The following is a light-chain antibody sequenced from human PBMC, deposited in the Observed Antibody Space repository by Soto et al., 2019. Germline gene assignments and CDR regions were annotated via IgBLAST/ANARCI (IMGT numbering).Light chain of an antibody. CDR1: QDIAGY. CDR2: GES. V-gene: IGKV1D-12*01. J-gene: IGKJ5*01. Sequence: DIQVTQSPSSVSASVGGRGTSTCRASQDIAGYLAWYQHKPGRNPELLIHGESRLQSGVQARLSGSGSGKDLNLSINRLQPEDFATYYCQQAYSFPITVGQGTRLDIK. CDR3: QQAYSFPIT.